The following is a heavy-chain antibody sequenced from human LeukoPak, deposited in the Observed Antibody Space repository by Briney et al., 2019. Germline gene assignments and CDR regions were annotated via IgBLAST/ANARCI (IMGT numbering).Heavy chain of an antibody. Sequence: SETLSLTCTVSGDSMDTKVYYWGWIRHAPGKGLEWIGTVYYSGSTDYNPSLKSRVTISGDTSKNQFSLKLSSVTAADTAVYYCARGYYDSSGYTRFDSYWYFDLWGRGTLVTVSS. CDR1: GDSMDTKVYY. CDR3: ARGYYDSSGYTRFDSYWYFDL. J-gene: IGHJ2*01. D-gene: IGHD3-22*01. V-gene: IGHV4-39*07. CDR2: VYYSGST.